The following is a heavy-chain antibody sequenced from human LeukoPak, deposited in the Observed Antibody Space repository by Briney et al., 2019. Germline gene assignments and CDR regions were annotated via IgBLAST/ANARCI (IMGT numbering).Heavy chain of an antibody. CDR2: ISYTVTS. D-gene: IGHD1-1*01. J-gene: IGHJ4*02. V-gene: IGHV4-59*01. CDR1: GGSISTYY. CDR3: AGVGDWNDLVY. Sequence: SETLSLTCTVSGGSISTYYWSWIRQPPGKGLEWIGYISYTVTSNYNPSLKSRVTISVDTPKNQFSLKLSSVTAADTAVYYCAGVGDWNDLVYWGQGTLVTVSS.